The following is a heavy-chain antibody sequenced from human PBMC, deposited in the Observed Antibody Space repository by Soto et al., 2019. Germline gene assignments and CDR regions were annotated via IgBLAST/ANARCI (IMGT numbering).Heavy chain of an antibody. V-gene: IGHV3-30*03. J-gene: IGHJ4*02. CDR1: GFTFSSYG. CDR2: IYYDGSYK. Sequence: VQLVESGGGVVQPGRSLILSCAASGFTFSSYGMHWVRQAPGKGLEWVAVIYYDGSYKYYADSVKGRFTISRDNSKNPVYLQMNSLSAEDTAVYYCTWPQAYWGQGTLVTVSS. CDR3: TWPQAY.